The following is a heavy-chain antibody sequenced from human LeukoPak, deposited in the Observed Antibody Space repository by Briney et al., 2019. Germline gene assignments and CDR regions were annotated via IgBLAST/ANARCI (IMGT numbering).Heavy chain of an antibody. Sequence: GGSLRLSCAASGFTVSSNYMSWVRQAPGKGLEWVSVIYSGGSTYYADSVKGRFTISRDNAKNSLYLQMNSLRAEDTAVYYCARGGVSAQFYFDYWGQGTLVTVSS. CDR3: ARGGVSAQFYFDY. CDR1: GFTVSSNY. V-gene: IGHV3-66*01. D-gene: IGHD3-10*01. CDR2: IYSGGST. J-gene: IGHJ4*02.